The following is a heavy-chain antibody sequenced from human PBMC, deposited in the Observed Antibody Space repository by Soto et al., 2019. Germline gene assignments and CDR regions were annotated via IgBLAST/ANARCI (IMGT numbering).Heavy chain of an antibody. V-gene: IGHV3-35*01. Sequence: GGSLRLSCAASGFTFSNSDMNWVHQAPGKGLEWVSGVSWNGSRTHYADSVKGRFTISRDDSKNTLYLQMNSLRPEDTAVYYCAKEKATRGYSFLVDYWGQGTLVPVSS. CDR2: VSWNGSRT. CDR3: AKEKATRGYSFLVDY. D-gene: IGHD5-18*01. CDR1: GFTFSNSD. J-gene: IGHJ4*02.